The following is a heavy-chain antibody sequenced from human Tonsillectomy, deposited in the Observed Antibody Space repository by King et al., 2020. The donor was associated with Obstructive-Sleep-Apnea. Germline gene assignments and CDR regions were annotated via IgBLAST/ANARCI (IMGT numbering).Heavy chain of an antibody. D-gene: IGHD3-3*01. CDR3: SRGSRYYRASTVKYYFAY. CDR1: GFTFGYYP. CDR2: IRSDAHGGTT. J-gene: IGHJ4*02. Sequence: VQLVESGGGLVQPGRSLRLSCTASGFTFGYYPLSWFRQAPGKGPEWVGFIRSDAHGGTTEYAASVKGRFTISRDDFKSIAYLQMDSLKTEDTALYYCSRGSRYYRASTVKYYFAYWGQGTQVTVSS. V-gene: IGHV3-49*02.